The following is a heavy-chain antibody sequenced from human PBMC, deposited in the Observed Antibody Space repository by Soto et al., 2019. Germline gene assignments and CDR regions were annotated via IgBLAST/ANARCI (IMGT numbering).Heavy chain of an antibody. CDR2: TNTGGTT. J-gene: IGHJ6*02. V-gene: IGHV3-53*02. Sequence: EVQVLATGGGLIQPGGSLRLSCAASGFTVNSNYMSWVRQAPGEGLQWVSITNTGGTTYYADSVKGRFTVSRDHSKNTLYLQINRLTAEDTAVYYCAKGDGFILAVWGQGTTVSASS. D-gene: IGHD2-21*02. CDR3: AKGDGFILAV. CDR1: GFTVNSNY.